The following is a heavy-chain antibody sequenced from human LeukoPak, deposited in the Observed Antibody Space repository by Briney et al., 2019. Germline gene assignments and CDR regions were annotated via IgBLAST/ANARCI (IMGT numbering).Heavy chain of an antibody. CDR3: ANSMTTVTYLDY. D-gene: IGHD4-17*01. J-gene: IGHJ4*02. CDR2: ISSSSTYI. Sequence: PGGSLRLSCAASGFTFSSYNMNWVRQTPGKGLEWVSSISSSSTYIYYADSVKGRFTISRDNSKNTLYLQMNSLRAEDTAVYYCANSMTTVTYLDYWGQGTLVTVSS. CDR1: GFTFSSYN. V-gene: IGHV3-21*01.